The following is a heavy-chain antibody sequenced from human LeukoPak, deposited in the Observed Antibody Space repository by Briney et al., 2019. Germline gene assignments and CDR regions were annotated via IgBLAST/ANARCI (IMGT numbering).Heavy chain of an antibody. D-gene: IGHD3-22*01. CDR2: ISGSGGST. J-gene: IGHJ4*02. CDR3: AKAHDSSGYYSPEPAVFDY. V-gene: IGHV3-23*01. CDR1: GFTFSSYA. Sequence: GGSLRLSCAAPGFTFSSYAMSWVRQAPGKGLEWVSAISGSGGSTYYADSVKGRFTISRDNSKNTLYLQMNSLRAEDTAVYYCAKAHDSSGYYSPEPAVFDYWGQGTLVTVSS.